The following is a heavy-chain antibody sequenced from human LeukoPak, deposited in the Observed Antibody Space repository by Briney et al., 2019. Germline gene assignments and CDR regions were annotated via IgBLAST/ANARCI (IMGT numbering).Heavy chain of an antibody. V-gene: IGHV3-11*01. Sequence: GGSLRLSCAASGFTFSDYYLSWIRQASGKGLEWVSYISSSGSTIYYADSVKGRFTISRDNAKNSLYLQMNSLRAEDTAVYYCAGSGNIYGYSYGSFDYWGQGTLVTVSS. D-gene: IGHD5-18*01. J-gene: IGHJ4*02. CDR3: AGSGNIYGYSYGSFDY. CDR2: ISSSGSTI. CDR1: GFTFSDYY.